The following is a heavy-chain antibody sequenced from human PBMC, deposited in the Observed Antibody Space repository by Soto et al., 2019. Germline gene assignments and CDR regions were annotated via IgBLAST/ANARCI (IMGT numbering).Heavy chain of an antibody. CDR2: IIPIFGTA. D-gene: IGHD2-2*01. J-gene: IGHJ6*02. V-gene: IGHV1-69*06. CDR1: GGTFSSYA. CDR3: ARSKGDIVVVPAASYGMDV. Sequence: GASVKVSCKASGGTFSSYAISWVRQAPGQGLEWMGGIIPIFGTANYAQKFQGRVTITADKSTSTAYMELSSLRSEDTAVYYCARSKGDIVVVPAASYGMDVWGQGPTVTVSS.